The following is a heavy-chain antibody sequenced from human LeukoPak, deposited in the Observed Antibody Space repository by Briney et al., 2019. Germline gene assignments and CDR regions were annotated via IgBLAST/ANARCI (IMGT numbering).Heavy chain of an antibody. D-gene: IGHD4-17*01. Sequence: GGSLRLSCAASGFTFSGYWMHWVRQVPGKGLVWVSRITGDGSSTTYADSVKGRFTISRDNAKNTVFLQMISLRAEDTAVYYCARDTGWYFELWGRGTLVTVSS. J-gene: IGHJ2*01. V-gene: IGHV3-74*01. CDR2: ITGDGSST. CDR1: GFTFSGYW. CDR3: ARDTGWYFEL.